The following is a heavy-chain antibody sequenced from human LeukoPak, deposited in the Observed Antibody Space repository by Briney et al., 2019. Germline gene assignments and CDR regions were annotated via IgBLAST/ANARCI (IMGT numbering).Heavy chain of an antibody. CDR3: ATEAERPGYSSDLGFDY. Sequence: GGSLRLSCTVSGFTFSSYWMSWLRQAPGKGLEWVANIKQRGTEKYYVDSVKGRFTISRDDAKNSLYLQMNSLRAEDTAVYYCATEAERPGYSSDLGFDYWGQGTLVTVSS. D-gene: IGHD6-19*01. CDR1: GFTFSSYW. J-gene: IGHJ4*02. V-gene: IGHV3-7*01. CDR2: IKQRGTEK.